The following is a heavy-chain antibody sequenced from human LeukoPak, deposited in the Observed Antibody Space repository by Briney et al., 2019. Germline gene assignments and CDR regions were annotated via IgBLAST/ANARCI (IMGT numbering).Heavy chain of an antibody. D-gene: IGHD6-13*01. Sequence: SETLSLTCTVSGGSISSSSYYWGWIRQPPGKGLEWIGRIYYSGSTYYNPSLKSRVTISVDTSKNQFSLKLSSVTAADTAVYYCARDLAAAGHYYYYGMDVWGQGTTVTVSS. CDR3: ARDLAAAGHYYYYGMDV. J-gene: IGHJ6*02. CDR1: GGSISSSSYY. CDR2: IYYSGST. V-gene: IGHV4-39*07.